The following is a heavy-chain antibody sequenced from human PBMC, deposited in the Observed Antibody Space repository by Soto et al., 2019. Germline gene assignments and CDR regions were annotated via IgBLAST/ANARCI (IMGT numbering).Heavy chain of an antibody. D-gene: IGHD3-22*01. CDR3: ARDHYYDSSGYPFI. Sequence: PSETVSRTCTVSGGTISSGGYYWSWIRQHPGKGLEWIGYIYYSGSTYYNPSLESRVTISVDTSKNQFSLKLSSVTAADTAVYYCARDHYYDSSGYPFIWGQGTLVTVSS. CDR2: IYYSGST. V-gene: IGHV4-31*03. CDR1: GGTISSGGYY. J-gene: IGHJ4*02.